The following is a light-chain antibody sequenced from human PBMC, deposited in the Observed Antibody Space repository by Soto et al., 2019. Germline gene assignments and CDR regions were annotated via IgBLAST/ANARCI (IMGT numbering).Light chain of an antibody. Sequence: QSVLTQPASVSGSPGQSITISCTGTSSDVGAYNSVAWYQHNPGKAPKLMIYDVSNRPSGGSSRFSGSKSANTASLSISGLQADDEADYYCSSYTSSSTLVFGTGTKVTVL. CDR1: SSDVGAYNS. CDR3: SSYTSSSTLV. J-gene: IGLJ1*01. CDR2: DVS. V-gene: IGLV2-14*01.